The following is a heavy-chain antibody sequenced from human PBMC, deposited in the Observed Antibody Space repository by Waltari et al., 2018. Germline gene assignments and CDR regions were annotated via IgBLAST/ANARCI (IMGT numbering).Heavy chain of an antibody. CDR1: GFTFSSHW. Sequence: EVQLVESGGGLVQPGGSLRLSCAASGFTFSSHWMSWVRQAPGKGLEWVANIKQDGSEKYYVDSVKGRFTISRDNAKNSLYLQMNSLRAEDTAVYYCAKRTGKTNYFDYWGQGTLVTVSS. CDR2: IKQDGSEK. CDR3: AKRTGKTNYFDY. V-gene: IGHV3-7*01. J-gene: IGHJ4*02. D-gene: IGHD1-1*01.